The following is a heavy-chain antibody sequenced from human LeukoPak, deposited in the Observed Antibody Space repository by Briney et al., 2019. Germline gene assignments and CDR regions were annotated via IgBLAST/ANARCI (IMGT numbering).Heavy chain of an antibody. Sequence: SETLSLTCTVSGGSISSGGYYWSWIRQHPGKGLEWIGYIYYSGSTYYNPSLKSRVTISVDTSRNQFSLKLSSVTAADTAVYYCASSETAMVKIGFWGQGTLVTVSS. CDR1: GGSISSGGYY. J-gene: IGHJ4*02. CDR3: ASSETAMVKIGF. D-gene: IGHD5-18*01. CDR2: IYYSGST. V-gene: IGHV4-31*03.